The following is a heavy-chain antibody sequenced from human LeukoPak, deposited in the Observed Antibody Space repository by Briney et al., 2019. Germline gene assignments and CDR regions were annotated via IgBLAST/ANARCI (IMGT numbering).Heavy chain of an antibody. CDR2: MYYSGST. Sequence: SQTLSLTCTVSGGSISSGDYYWSWVRQPPGKGLEWIGYMYYSGSTYYNPSLKSRVTISRNTSKNQFSLKLSSVTAADTAVYYCARVTGGGYGMDVWGQGTTVIASS. D-gene: IGHD3-16*01. J-gene: IGHJ6*02. CDR3: ARVTGGGYGMDV. CDR1: GGSISSGDYY. V-gene: IGHV4-30-4*01.